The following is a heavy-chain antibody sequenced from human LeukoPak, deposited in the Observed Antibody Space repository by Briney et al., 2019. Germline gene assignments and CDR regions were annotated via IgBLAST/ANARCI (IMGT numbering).Heavy chain of an antibody. Sequence: ASVKVSCKASSYTFTRYGISWVRQAPGQGLEWMGWISGSNGNTNYAQKFQGRVTITADKSTSTAYMELSSLRSEDTAVYYCARGGNWNYYYYYMDVWGKGTTVTVSS. J-gene: IGHJ6*03. D-gene: IGHD1-20*01. CDR1: SYTFTRYG. CDR3: ARGGNWNYYYYYMDV. CDR2: ISGSNGNT. V-gene: IGHV1-18*01.